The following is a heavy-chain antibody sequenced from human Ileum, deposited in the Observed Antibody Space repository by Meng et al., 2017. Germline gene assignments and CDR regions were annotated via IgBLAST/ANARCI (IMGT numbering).Heavy chain of an antibody. Sequence: LEESAPGLLRPSATLSRPCTRYGGSISEAGDSCRCISHNPGKDLVWISYIFNSGTTNYNPSLNSRLSTSVDTSKNQFSLNLTSVTAADTAVYYCARVRRIRRLMLDPWGQGTLVTVSS. V-gene: IGHV4-31*03. CDR3: ARVRRIRRLMLDP. CDR1: GGSISEAGDS. J-gene: IGHJ5*02. D-gene: IGHD3-10*01. CDR2: IFNSGTT.